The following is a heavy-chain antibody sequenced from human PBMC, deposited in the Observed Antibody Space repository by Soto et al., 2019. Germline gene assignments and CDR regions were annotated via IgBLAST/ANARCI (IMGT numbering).Heavy chain of an antibody. V-gene: IGHV1-69*06. CDR3: DRDLGSGYDPGDY. J-gene: IGHJ4*01. CDR2: IIPIFGTT. Sequence: SVKVSCKTSGDSLSGYSISWVRQAPGQGLEWMGGIIPIFGTTNYAQRFHGRVTITADKSTSTVYMELYSLKSEDTAVYYCDRDLGSGYDPGDYWG. CDR1: GDSLSGYS. D-gene: IGHD5-12*01.